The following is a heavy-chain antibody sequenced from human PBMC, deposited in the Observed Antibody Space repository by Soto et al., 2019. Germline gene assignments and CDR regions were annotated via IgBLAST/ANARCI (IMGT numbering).Heavy chain of an antibody. CDR3: ARDARNADYDY. V-gene: IGHV3-48*02. CDR2: IHGTRSII. CDR1: GFTFSTHA. Sequence: EVQLVESGGGLVQPGGSLRLSCAVSGFTFSTHAMNWVRQAPGKGLEWVAYIHGTRSIIYYADSVKGRFTISRDNAKNSLFLQMDSLRDEDTAVYYCARDARNADYDYWGQGPVVTVSS. J-gene: IGHJ4*02. D-gene: IGHD3-16*01.